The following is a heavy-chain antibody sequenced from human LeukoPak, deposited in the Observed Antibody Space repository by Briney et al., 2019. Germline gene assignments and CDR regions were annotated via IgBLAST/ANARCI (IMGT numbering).Heavy chain of an antibody. CDR2: ISSSSRTI. J-gene: IGHJ4*02. Sequence: PGASLRLSCAASGFTSSHYTMKWARQAPGNGLEWLSDISSSSRTISYADSVKGRFTISRDNAKNSLYLQMNSLRDEDTAVYYCAREKWGAAAGTDYWGQGTLVTVSS. D-gene: IGHD6-13*01. CDR1: GFTSSHYT. V-gene: IGHV3-48*02. CDR3: AREKWGAAAGTDY.